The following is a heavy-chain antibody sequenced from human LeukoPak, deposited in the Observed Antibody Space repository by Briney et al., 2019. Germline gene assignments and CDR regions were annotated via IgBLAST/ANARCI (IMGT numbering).Heavy chain of an antibody. CDR2: ISGSGGST. V-gene: IGHV3-23*01. CDR3: AKRLWSDYYYYYMDV. D-gene: IGHD3-10*01. CDR1: GFTFSSYG. J-gene: IGHJ6*03. Sequence: GGSLRLSCAASGFTFSSYGMSWVRQAPGKGLEWVSAISGSGGSTYYADSVKGRFTISRDNSKNTLYLQMNSLRAEDTAVYYCAKRLWSDYYYYYMDVWGKGTTVTVSS.